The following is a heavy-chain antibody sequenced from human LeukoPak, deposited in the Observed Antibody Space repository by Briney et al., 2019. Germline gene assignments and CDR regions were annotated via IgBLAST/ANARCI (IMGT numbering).Heavy chain of an antibody. CDR2: INPNSGGT. J-gene: IGHJ4*02. CDR3: AREPGRSGY. Sequence: ASVTVSCKASGYTFTGYYMHWVRQAPGQGLEWMGWINPNSGGTNYAQKFQGRVTMTRDTSISTAYMELSRLKASDTAMYYCAREPGRSGYWGQGTLVTVSS. V-gene: IGHV1-2*02. CDR1: GYTFTGYY.